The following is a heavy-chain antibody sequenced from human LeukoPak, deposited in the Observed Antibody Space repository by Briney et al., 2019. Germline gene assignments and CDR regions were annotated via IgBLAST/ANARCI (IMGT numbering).Heavy chain of an antibody. CDR1: GYTLTELS. V-gene: IGHV1-24*01. Sequence: ASVKVSCKVSGYTLTELSMHWVRQAPGKGLEWMGGFDPEDCETIYAQKFQGRVTMTEDASTDTAYMELSSLRSEDTAVYYCATGPRDFWSGYDSYGMDVWGQGTTVTVSS. J-gene: IGHJ6*02. D-gene: IGHD3-3*01. CDR2: FDPEDCET. CDR3: ATGPRDFWSGYDSYGMDV.